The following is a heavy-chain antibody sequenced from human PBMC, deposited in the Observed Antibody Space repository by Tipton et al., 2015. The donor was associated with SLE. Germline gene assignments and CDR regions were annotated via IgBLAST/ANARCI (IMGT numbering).Heavy chain of an antibody. CDR3: AREPMVVLDS. Sequence: LRLSCTVSGGSLRRGSYWGWIRPPPGKGLEWLGYIYYSGSTNYNPSLKSRVTISVDKSKNQFSLKLSSVTAADTAVYYCAREPMVVLDSGGQGTLVTVSS. CDR1: GGSLRRGSY. D-gene: IGHD2-15*01. CDR2: IYYSGST. J-gene: IGHJ4*02. V-gene: IGHV4-61*01.